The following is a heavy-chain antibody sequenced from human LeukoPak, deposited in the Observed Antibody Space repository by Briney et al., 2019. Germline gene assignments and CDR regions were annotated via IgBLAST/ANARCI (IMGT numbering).Heavy chain of an antibody. CDR3: ASKDITNYHYGALDL. J-gene: IGHJ3*01. D-gene: IGHD3-16*01. CDR2: ISHSGST. Sequence: SETLSLTCAVYGGSSSAYYWSWIRQPPGKGLEWIGEISHSGSTNYNPSLKSRVYISLDTSKNQFSMKLTSVTAADTAVYYCASKDITNYHYGALDLWGQGTMVTVSS. CDR1: GGSSSAYY. V-gene: IGHV4-34*01.